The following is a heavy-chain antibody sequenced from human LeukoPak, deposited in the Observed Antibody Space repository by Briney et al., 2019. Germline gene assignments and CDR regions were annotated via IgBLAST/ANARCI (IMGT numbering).Heavy chain of an antibody. J-gene: IGHJ4*02. CDR1: GFTFSSHW. V-gene: IGHV3-74*01. Sequence: GGSLRPSCEASGFTFSSHWMHWVRQAPGKGLVWVSRIYSDGRSTSYADSVKGRFTISRDNAKNTLYLQTNSLRAEDTAVYYCAAYNSSSGDYFDYWGQGTLVTVSS. D-gene: IGHD6-6*01. CDR3: AAYNSSSGDYFDY. CDR2: IYSDGRST.